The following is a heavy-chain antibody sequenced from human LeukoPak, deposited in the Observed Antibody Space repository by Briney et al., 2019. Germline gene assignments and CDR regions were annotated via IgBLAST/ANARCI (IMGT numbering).Heavy chain of an antibody. CDR3: ARRGYCSGGGCYSFDY. CDR2: VYYSGSP. J-gene: IGHJ4*02. Sequence: PSETLSLTCTVSGDSISSSRYYWCWIRQPPGKGLEWIGSVYYSGSPYYNPSLKGQVTISVDTSKNQFSLKLKSVTAADTAVYYCARRGYCSGGGCYSFDYWGQGTLVTVSS. CDR1: GDSISSSRYY. V-gene: IGHV4-39*07. D-gene: IGHD2-15*01.